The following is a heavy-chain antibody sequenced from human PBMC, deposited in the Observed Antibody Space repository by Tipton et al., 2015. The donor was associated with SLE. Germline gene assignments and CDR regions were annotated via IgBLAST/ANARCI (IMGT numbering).Heavy chain of an antibody. Sequence: TLSLTCTVSGGSISNGGYYWSWIRQHPGKGLEWIGNIYYNGNTYYNLSLKSRVTISVDTSKNQFSLKLSSVTAADTAVYYCAREGITMVQGGFDYWGQGTLVTVSS. CDR2: IYYNGNT. CDR1: GGSISNGGYY. V-gene: IGHV4-31*03. CDR3: AREGITMVQGGFDY. D-gene: IGHD3-10*01. J-gene: IGHJ4*02.